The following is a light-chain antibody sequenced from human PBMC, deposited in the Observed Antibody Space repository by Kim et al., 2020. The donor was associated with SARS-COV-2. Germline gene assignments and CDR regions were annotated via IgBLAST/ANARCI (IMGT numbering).Light chain of an antibody. V-gene: IGKV1-6*01. Sequence: AIQMTQSPSSLSASVGDRVTITCRASQGIRNDLGWYQQKPGKAPKLLIYTASSLQSGVPSRFSGSGSGTDFTLTISNLQPEDFATYYCLQDYNYPYTFGQGTKLEI. CDR2: TAS. J-gene: IGKJ2*01. CDR3: LQDYNYPYT. CDR1: QGIRND.